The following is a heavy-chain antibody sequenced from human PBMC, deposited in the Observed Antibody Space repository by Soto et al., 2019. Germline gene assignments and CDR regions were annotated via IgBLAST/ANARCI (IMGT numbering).Heavy chain of an antibody. CDR2: ISGSDGKT. D-gene: IGHD3-10*01. CDR3: AQSSSLDY. V-gene: IGHV3-23*01. CDR1: GFSFSSYA. J-gene: IGHJ4*02. Sequence: GGSLRLSCAASGFSFSSYAMSWVRQAPGKGLEWVSTISGSDGKTYYADSVKGRFSISRDTSKNTLYLQMNSLRVDDTAVYYCAQSSSLDYRCQGLRLTRST.